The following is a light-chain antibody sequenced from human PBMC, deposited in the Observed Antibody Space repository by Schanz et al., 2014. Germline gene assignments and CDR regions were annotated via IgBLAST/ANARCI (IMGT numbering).Light chain of an antibody. CDR2: DVS. CDR3: SSYAKSDDFV. J-gene: IGLJ2*01. V-gene: IGLV2-14*01. CDR1: SSDVGGYNY. Sequence: QSALTQPASVSGSPGQSITISCTGTSSDVGGYNYVSWYQQHPGKAPKLMIYDVSNRPSGVSNRFSGSKSGNTASLTISGLQAEDEADYCCSSYAKSDDFVFGAGTKLTVL.